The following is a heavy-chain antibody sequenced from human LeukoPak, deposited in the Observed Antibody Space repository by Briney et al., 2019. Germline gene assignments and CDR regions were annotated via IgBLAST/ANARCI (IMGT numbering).Heavy chain of an antibody. CDR2: ISSGSGTM. V-gene: IGHV3-48*01. D-gene: IGHD1-26*01. CDR3: ASGSAWHAY. CDR1: GFTFSYYD. J-gene: IGHJ4*02. Sequence: PGGSLRLSCAVSGFTFSYYDMNWVRQAPGKGLEWVSYISSGSGTMFYADSVKGRFTISRDNANNSLYLEMSSLRAEDTAVYYCASGSAWHAYWGQGTLVSVSS.